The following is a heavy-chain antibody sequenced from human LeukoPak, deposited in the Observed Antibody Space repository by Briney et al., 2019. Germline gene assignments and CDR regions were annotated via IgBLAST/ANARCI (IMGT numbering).Heavy chain of an antibody. J-gene: IGHJ4*02. Sequence: PSETPSLTCTVSGASITGQYWGWIRQPPGKGLEWIGYVFHTGRDADYNPSLKNRVTISVDTSKNQFSLRLSSVIPSDTAVYYCARGHHDYAYWGQGALVTVSS. CDR2: VFHTGRDA. V-gene: IGHV4-59*11. D-gene: IGHD5-12*01. CDR3: ARGHHDYAY. CDR1: GASITGQY.